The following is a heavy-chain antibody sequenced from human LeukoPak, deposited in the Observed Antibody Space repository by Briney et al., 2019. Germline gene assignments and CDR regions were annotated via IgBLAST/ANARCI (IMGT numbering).Heavy chain of an antibody. J-gene: IGHJ4*02. CDR2: INPNSGGT. CDR1: GYTFTSYG. CDR3: ARDRKGSSWYDY. Sequence: ASVKVSCKASGYTFTSYGISWVRQAPGQGLEWMGWINPNSGGTNYAQKFQGRVTMTRDTSISTAYMELSRLRSDDTAVYYCARDRKGSSWYDYWGQGTLVTVSS. V-gene: IGHV1-2*02. D-gene: IGHD6-13*01.